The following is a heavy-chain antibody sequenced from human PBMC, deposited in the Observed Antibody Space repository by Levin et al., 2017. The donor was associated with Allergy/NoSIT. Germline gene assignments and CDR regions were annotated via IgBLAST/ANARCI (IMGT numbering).Heavy chain of an antibody. CDR1: GGSISNNY. Sequence: RPSETLSLTCTVSGGSISNNYLIWIRQPAGKGLEWIGRIHVSGSTNYNPSLESRVTMSVDTTNNQFSLKLISLTAADTAVYYCAEEGYGYFAYWGQGTLVTVSS. V-gene: IGHV4-4*07. CDR3: AEEGYGYFAY. CDR2: IHVSGST. D-gene: IGHD5-18*01. J-gene: IGHJ4*02.